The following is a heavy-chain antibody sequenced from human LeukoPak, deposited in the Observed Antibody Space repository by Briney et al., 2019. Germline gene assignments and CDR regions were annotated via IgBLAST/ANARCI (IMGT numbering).Heavy chain of an antibody. CDR2: ISAYNGNT. CDR1: GYTFTGYG. J-gene: IGHJ4*01. V-gene: IGHV1-18*01. Sequence: ASVKVSCKASGYTFTGYGISWVGHAPGQGLGWRGWISAYNGNTNYEQKLRGRVTMTTDTSTTTAYMEVRSLRSDDTAVYYCARDGHTAMVMFGYWGQGTLVTVSS. CDR3: ARDGHTAMVMFGY. D-gene: IGHD5-18*01.